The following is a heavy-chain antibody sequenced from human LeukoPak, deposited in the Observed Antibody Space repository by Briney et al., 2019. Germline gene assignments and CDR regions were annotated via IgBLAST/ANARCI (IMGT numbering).Heavy chain of an antibody. J-gene: IGHJ4*02. Sequence: GGSLRLSCAASGFIFSNYEMNWVRQAPGKGLEWLSHIDSGGSATKYADSVRGRFTVSRDNGKNTLHLQMNGLRAEDTAVYFCASPRAADNIDYWGQGTLVTVSS. V-gene: IGHV3-48*03. D-gene: IGHD6-25*01. CDR3: ASPRAADNIDY. CDR1: GFIFSNYE. CDR2: IDSGGSAT.